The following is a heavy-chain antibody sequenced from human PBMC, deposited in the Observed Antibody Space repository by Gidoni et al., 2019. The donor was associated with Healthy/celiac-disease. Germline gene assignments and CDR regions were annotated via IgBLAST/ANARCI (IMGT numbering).Heavy chain of an antibody. CDR1: VYTFTSYG. D-gene: IGHD1-26*01. J-gene: IGHJ4*02. Sequence: QVQLVQSGAEVKKPGASVTVSFKASVYTFTSYGISWVRQAPGQGLEGMGWISAYNGNTNYAQKLQGRGTMTTDTSTSTAYMELRSLRSDDTAVYYCARASRPTTVPTFDYWGQGTLVTVSS. V-gene: IGHV1-18*01. CDR2: ISAYNGNT. CDR3: ARASRPTTVPTFDY.